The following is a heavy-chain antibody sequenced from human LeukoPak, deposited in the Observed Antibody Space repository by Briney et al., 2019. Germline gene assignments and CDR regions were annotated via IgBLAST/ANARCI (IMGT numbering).Heavy chain of an antibody. J-gene: IGHJ3*02. Sequence: GGSLRLSCAASGFTFSDYYMSWVRQAPGKGLEWVAVISYDGSNKYYADSVKGRFTISRDNSKNTLYLQMNSLRAEDTAVYYCARGSYDAFDIWGQGTMVTVSS. CDR1: GFTFSDYY. CDR3: ARGSYDAFDI. V-gene: IGHV3-30*03. CDR2: ISYDGSNK.